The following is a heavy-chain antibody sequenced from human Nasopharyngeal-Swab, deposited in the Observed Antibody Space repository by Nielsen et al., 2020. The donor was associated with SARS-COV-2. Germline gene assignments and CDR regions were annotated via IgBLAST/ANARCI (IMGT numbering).Heavy chain of an antibody. D-gene: IGHD3-9*01. CDR2: IYSSGNA. V-gene: IGHV4-61*02. CDR3: TRDVNGYDDILTGFYRDYYYYMDV. CDR1: GGSISSGGYF. J-gene: IGHJ6*02. Sequence: SETLSLTWTVSGGSISSGGYFWIWVRRPAGKGLECIGRIYSSGNANYNPSLKSRVIMSLDTPINQFSLKLSSVIAADTAVYYCTRDVNGYDDILTGFYRDYYYYMDVWGQGTPVTVSS.